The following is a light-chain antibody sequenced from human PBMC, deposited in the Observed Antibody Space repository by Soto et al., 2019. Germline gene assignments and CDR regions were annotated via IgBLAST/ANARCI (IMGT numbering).Light chain of an antibody. J-gene: IGKJ2*01. CDR3: QQSYTTPT. CDR1: QSISSY. CDR2: AAS. Sequence: DIQMTQSPSSLSASVGDRVTITCRASQSISSYLNWYQQKPGKAPKLLIYAASNLQSGVPSRFSGSGSGTDFTLTISSLQPEDFATYYCQQSYTTPTFGQGTKLEIK. V-gene: IGKV1-39*01.